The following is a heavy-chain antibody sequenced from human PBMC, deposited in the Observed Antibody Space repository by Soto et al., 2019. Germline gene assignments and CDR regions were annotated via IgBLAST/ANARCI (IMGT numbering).Heavy chain of an antibody. CDR1: GFAFSSYG. D-gene: IGHD6-13*01. CDR2: ISYDGSNK. J-gene: IGHJ4*02. CDR3: ARAEGIAAAGKD. Sequence: GGSLRLSCAASGFAFSSYGMHWVRQAPGKGLEWVAVISYDGSNKYYADSVKGRFTISRDNSKNTLYLQMNSLRAEDTAVYYCARAEGIAAAGKDWGQGTLVTVSS. V-gene: IGHV3-33*05.